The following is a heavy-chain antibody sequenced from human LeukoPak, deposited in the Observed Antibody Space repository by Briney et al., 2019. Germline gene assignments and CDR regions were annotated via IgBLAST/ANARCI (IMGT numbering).Heavy chain of an antibody. V-gene: IGHV4-59*01. CDR3: ARVLVGSHTEYFDY. CDR2: IYYSGST. Sequence: SETLSLTCTVSGGSISSYYWSWIRQPPGKGLEWIGYIYYSGSTNYNPSLKSRVTISVDTSKNQFSLKLSSVTAADTAVYYCARVLVGSHTEYFDYWGQGTLVTVSS. D-gene: IGHD5-18*01. J-gene: IGHJ4*02. CDR1: GGSISSYY.